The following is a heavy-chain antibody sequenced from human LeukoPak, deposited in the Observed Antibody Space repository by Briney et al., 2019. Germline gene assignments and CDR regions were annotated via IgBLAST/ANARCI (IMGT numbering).Heavy chain of an antibody. CDR3: ARPSGHDSSGYSYYFDY. D-gene: IGHD3-22*01. CDR2: IYYSGST. Sequence: PSETLSLTCAVSGYSISSGYYWGWIRQPPGKGLEWIGSIYYSGSTYYNPSLKSRVTISVDTSKNQFSLKLSSVTAADTAVYYCARPSGHDSSGYSYYFDYWGQGTLVTVSS. J-gene: IGHJ4*02. V-gene: IGHV4-38-2*01. CDR1: GYSISSGYY.